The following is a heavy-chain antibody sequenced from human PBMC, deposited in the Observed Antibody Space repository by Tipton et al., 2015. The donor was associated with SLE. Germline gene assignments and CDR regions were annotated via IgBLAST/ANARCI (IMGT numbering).Heavy chain of an antibody. Sequence: SLRLSCAASGFTFSIYAMHWVRQAPGGGLEWVAVISYDGSNKYYADSVKGRFTISRDNSKNTLYLQMNSLRTEDTAVFYCATGVAVAPDYWGQGTLVTVSS. D-gene: IGHD6-19*01. CDR3: ATGVAVAPDY. J-gene: IGHJ4*02. CDR2: ISYDGSNK. CDR1: GFTFSIYA. V-gene: IGHV3-30*04.